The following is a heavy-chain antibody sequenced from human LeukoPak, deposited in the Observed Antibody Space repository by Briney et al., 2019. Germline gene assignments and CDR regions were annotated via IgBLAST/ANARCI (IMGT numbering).Heavy chain of an antibody. CDR2: ISYDGRGT. J-gene: IGHJ4*02. CDR3: AKDRVEIATYFFDY. CDR1: GFTFSRFA. V-gene: IGHV3-30*04. Sequence: QPGRSLRLSCAASGFTFSRFAMHWVRQAPGKGLEWVAVISYDGRGTHYADSVKGRFTISRDNSKNTMYLQMNSLRPEDTAVYYCAKDRVEIATYFFDYWGQGTLVTVSP. D-gene: IGHD5-12*01.